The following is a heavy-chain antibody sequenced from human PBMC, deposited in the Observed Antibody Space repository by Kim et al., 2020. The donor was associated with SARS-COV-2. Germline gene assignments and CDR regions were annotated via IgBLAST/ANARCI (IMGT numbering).Heavy chain of an antibody. Sequence: SETLSLTCTVSGGSVSSGGYYWTWIRQHQGKGLEWIGYIYYSGSTYYNPSLESRVFISVDTSKDQFSLKLTSVTAADTAVYYCARGEVRGSGFVADYWGQGTLVTVSS. CDR1: GGSVSSGGYY. D-gene: IGHD3-9*01. CDR3: ARGEVRGSGFVADY. J-gene: IGHJ4*02. CDR2: IYYSGST. V-gene: IGHV4-31*03.